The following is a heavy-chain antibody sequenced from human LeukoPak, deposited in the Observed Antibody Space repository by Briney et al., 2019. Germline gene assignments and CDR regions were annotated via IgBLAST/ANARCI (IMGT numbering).Heavy chain of an antibody. Sequence: ASVKVSCKASGYTFTDYYIHWVRQAPGQGLEWMGWINPNSGGTHYAQKFQGRVTMTRNTSITTVYMELSRLRSDDTAVYYYAKWGTYYYDSSGDLGLDYWGQGTLVTVSS. V-gene: IGHV1-2*02. D-gene: IGHD3-22*01. J-gene: IGHJ4*02. CDR1: GYTFTDYY. CDR2: INPNSGGT. CDR3: AKWGTYYYDSSGDLGLDY.